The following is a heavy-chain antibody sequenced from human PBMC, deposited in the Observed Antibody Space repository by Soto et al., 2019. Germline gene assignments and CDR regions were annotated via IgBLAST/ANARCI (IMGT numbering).Heavy chain of an antibody. Sequence: QVHLVESGGGLVKPGGSLRLSCAASGFTFSDYYMTWIRQAPGKGLEWISYISGSGTTIYYADSVKGRFTVSRDNAQNSLYLQMSSLRAEDTAVYYCAGDPYHYASEYWGQGTLVIVSS. CDR1: GFTFSDYY. CDR2: ISGSGTTI. CDR3: AGDPYHYASEY. J-gene: IGHJ4*02. D-gene: IGHD3-10*01. V-gene: IGHV3-11*01.